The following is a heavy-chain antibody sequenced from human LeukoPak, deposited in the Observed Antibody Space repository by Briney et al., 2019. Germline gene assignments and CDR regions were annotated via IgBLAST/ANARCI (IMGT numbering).Heavy chain of an antibody. CDR1: GYTFTSYG. CDR3: ARDCSSTSCQNWFDP. D-gene: IGHD2-2*01. V-gene: IGHV1-18*01. Sequence: ASVKVSCKASGYTFTSYGISWVRQAPGQGLEWMGWISAYNGNTNYAQKLQGRVTMTTDTSTSTAYMELRSLRSDDTAVYYCARDCSSTSCQNWFDPWGQGTLVTVSS. CDR2: ISAYNGNT. J-gene: IGHJ5*02.